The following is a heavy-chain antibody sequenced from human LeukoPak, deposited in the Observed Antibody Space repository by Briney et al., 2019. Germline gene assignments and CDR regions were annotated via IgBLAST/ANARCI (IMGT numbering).Heavy chain of an antibody. CDR1: GYTFTSYD. D-gene: IGHD6-13*01. CDR3: ARAVTRQQLVGY. Sequence: ASVKVSCKASGYTFTSYDINWVRQATGQGLEWMGWMNPNSGNTGYAQKFQGRVTMTRDTSISTAYMELSRLRSDDTAVYYCARAVTRQQLVGYWGQGTLVTVSS. CDR2: MNPNSGNT. V-gene: IGHV1-8*01. J-gene: IGHJ4*02.